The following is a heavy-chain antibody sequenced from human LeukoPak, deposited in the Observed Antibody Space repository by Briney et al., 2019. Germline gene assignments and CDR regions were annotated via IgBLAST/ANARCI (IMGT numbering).Heavy chain of an antibody. V-gene: IGHV1-8*03. CDR2: MNPNSGNT. J-gene: IGHJ3*02. CDR1: GYTFTSYD. Sequence: ASVKVSCKASGYTFTSYDIDWVRQATGQGLEWMGRMNPNSGNTGYAQKFQGRVTITRNTSISPAYMELSSLRSEDTAVYYCARVWRVGERAKDSSGYLDIWGQGTMVTVSP. D-gene: IGHD3-22*01. CDR3: ARVWRVGERAKDSSGYLDI.